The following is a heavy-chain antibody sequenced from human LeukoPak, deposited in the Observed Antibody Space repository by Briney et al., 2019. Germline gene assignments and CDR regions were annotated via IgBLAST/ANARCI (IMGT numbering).Heavy chain of an antibody. CDR2: IIPIFGTA. CDR1: GGTFSSYA. D-gene: IGHD3-3*02. CDR3: ARAIAFEYYYYYMDV. Sequence: ASVKVSCKASGGTFSSYAISWVRQAPGQGREWMGRIIPIFGTANYAQKFQGRVTITTDESTSTAYMELSSLRSEDTAVYYCARAIAFEYYYYYMDVWGKGTTVTVSS. J-gene: IGHJ6*03. V-gene: IGHV1-69*05.